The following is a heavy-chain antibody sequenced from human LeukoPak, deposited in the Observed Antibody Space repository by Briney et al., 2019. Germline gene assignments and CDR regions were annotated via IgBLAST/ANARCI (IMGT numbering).Heavy chain of an antibody. J-gene: IGHJ4*02. Sequence: PGGSLRLSCAASGFTFSNYWMTWVRQAPGKGLEWVANIKPDESEKYYVGSVKGRFTISRDNAKGSLYLQMNSLRAEDTAVYYCAKWGPYDILTGRINWGQGTLVTVSS. D-gene: IGHD3-9*01. V-gene: IGHV3-7*03. CDR1: GFTFSNYW. CDR3: AKWGPYDILTGRIN. CDR2: IKPDESEK.